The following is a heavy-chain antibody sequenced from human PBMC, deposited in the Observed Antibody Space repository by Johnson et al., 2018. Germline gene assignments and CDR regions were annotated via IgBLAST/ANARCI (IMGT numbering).Heavy chain of an antibody. J-gene: IGHJ3*02. D-gene: IGHD7-27*01. CDR2: MSYDGINK. CDR1: GFTFSSYA. Sequence: QVQLVQSGGGVVQPGRSLRLSCAASGFTFSSYAMHWVRTAPGQGLEWVAVMSYDGINKYYTDSVKGRFTISRDNSENTVYLQMNSLRAEDTAVYYCAKDDNWGSAFDIWGHGTMVTVSS. V-gene: IGHV3-30-3*02. CDR3: AKDDNWGSAFDI.